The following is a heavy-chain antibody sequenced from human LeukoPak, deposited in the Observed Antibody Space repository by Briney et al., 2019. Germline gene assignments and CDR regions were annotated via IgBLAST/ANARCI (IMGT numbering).Heavy chain of an antibody. Sequence: GESLQISCKGSGYTFTSYWIGWVRQMPGKGLEWMGIIAPGDSDTRYSPSFQGQVSISADKSISTAYLQWSSLEASDTAMYYCARHESCSGGRCYRYFDYWGQGTLVTVSS. J-gene: IGHJ4*03. D-gene: IGHD2-15*01. V-gene: IGHV5-51*01. CDR1: GYTFTSYW. CDR3: ARHESCSGGRCYRYFDY. CDR2: IAPGDSDT.